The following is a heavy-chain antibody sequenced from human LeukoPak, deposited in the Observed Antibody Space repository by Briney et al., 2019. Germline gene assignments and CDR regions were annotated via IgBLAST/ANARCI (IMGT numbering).Heavy chain of an antibody. CDR3: ARDRAANQDWVEFDP. V-gene: IGHV3-23*01. J-gene: IGHJ5*02. Sequence: GGSLRLSCAASGFTFSSYGMSWVRQAPGKGLEWVGLIRDSGEAFYADFARGRFAISRDESENTLYLQMNSLRVEDTAVYFCARDRAANQDWVEFDPWGQGTPVIASS. D-gene: IGHD3/OR15-3a*01. CDR1: GFTFSSYG. CDR2: IRDSGEA.